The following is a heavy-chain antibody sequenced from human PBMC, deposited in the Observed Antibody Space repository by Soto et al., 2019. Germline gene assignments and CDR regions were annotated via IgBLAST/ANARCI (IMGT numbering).Heavy chain of an antibody. Sequence: PGGSLRLSCAASGFTFSSYAMSWVRQAPGKGLEWVSAISGSGGSTYYADSVKGRFTISRDNAKNPLYLQMNSLRAEDTAVYYCARRQLLTIGVYFDYWGQGTLVTVSS. CDR3: ARRQLLTIGVYFDY. V-gene: IGHV3-23*01. J-gene: IGHJ4*02. CDR1: GFTFSSYA. CDR2: ISGSGGST. D-gene: IGHD2-2*01.